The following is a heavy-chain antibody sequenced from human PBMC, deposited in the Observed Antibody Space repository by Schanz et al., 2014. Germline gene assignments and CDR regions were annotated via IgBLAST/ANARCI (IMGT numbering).Heavy chain of an antibody. J-gene: IGHJ2*01. Sequence: EVQLVESGGDLVQPGGSLRLSCSASGFTFSTFAMHWVRQAPGKGLEYISAISNNGDSTYYADSVKGRFTISRDNSKNTLFLQMSSLRVDDMAVYYCGRAGTGMAGWYFDLWGRGTLXTVSS. CDR2: ISNNGDST. V-gene: IGHV3-64D*06. CDR1: GFTFSTFA. CDR3: GRAGTGMAGWYFDL. D-gene: IGHD5-18*01.